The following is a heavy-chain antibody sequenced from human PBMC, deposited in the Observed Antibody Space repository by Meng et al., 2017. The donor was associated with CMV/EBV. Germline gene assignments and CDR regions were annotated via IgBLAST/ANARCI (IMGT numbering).Heavy chain of an antibody. CDR3: ARDAREDIVVVPAAAPPDDAFDI. J-gene: IGHJ3*02. D-gene: IGHD2-2*01. V-gene: IGHV1-18*01. Sequence: ASVKVSCKASGYTFTSYGISWVRQAPGQGLEWMGWISAYKGNTNYAQKLQGRVTMTTDTSTSTAYMELRSLRSDDTAVYYCARDAREDIVVVPAAAPPDDAFDIWGQGTMVTVSS. CDR2: ISAYKGNT. CDR1: GYTFTSYG.